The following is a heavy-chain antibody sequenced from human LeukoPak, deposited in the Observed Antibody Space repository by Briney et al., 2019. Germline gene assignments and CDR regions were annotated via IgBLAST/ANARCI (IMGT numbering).Heavy chain of an antibody. CDR2: ISGSGGSI. V-gene: IGHV3-23*01. D-gene: IGHD6-19*01. Sequence: PGGSLRLSCAASGFTFSSYAMSWVRQAPGKGLEWVSAISGSGGSINYADSVKGRFTISRDNSKNTLYLQINSLRAEDTAVYYCAKSYTGWYVFDYWGQGTLVTVSS. CDR3: AKSYTGWYVFDY. J-gene: IGHJ4*02. CDR1: GFTFSSYA.